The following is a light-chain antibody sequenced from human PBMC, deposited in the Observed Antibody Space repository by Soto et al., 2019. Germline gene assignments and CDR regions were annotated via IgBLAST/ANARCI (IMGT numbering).Light chain of an antibody. Sequence: EIVMTQSPATLSVSPGERATLSCRASQSVAGNLAWYQQKPGQAPRLLIYGASTRATGIPARFSGSGSGTEFTLTISSLQSEDFADYYCPQYNNWPPITFGQGTKLEIK. V-gene: IGKV3-15*01. CDR3: PQYNNWPPIT. CDR2: GAS. CDR1: QSVAGN. J-gene: IGKJ2*01.